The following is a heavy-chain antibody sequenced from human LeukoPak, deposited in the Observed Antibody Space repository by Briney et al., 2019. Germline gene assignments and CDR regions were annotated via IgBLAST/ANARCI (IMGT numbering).Heavy chain of an antibody. Sequence: GGSLRLSCVGSGFTFRSRAMSWVRQAPEKGLEFVSGIYENGGTTYYADSVKGRFSISRDNSKNTLYLQMDSLRGEDTAVYYCIVFGDSNHWGQGTLVTVSS. D-gene: IGHD4-17*01. CDR3: IVFGDSNH. V-gene: IGHV3-23*01. CDR1: GFTFRSRA. J-gene: IGHJ5*02. CDR2: IYENGGTT.